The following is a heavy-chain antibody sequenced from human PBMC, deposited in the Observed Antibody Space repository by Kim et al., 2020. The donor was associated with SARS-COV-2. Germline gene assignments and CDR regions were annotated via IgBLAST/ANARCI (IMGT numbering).Heavy chain of an antibody. CDR1: IGSLSGHY. J-gene: IGHJ6*02. D-gene: IGHD1-1*01. CDR2: IHQNGRT. CDR3: ARGRAGVVPAPRLGLGPHYNYFTLDV. V-gene: IGHV4-34*01. Sequence: SETLSLTCAVYIGSLSGHYWSWIRQSPGKGPEWIGEIHQNGRTNYNPSLKSRVTISMDTSKNQFSLKVNSMTGADTGFYYCARGRAGVVPAPRLGLGPHYNYFTLDVWGHGTTVTVSS.